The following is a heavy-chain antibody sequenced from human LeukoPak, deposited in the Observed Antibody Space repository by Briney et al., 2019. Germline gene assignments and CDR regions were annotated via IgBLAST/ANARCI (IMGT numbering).Heavy chain of an antibody. V-gene: IGHV1-46*01. CDR1: GYTFTSNY. CDR2: IYPRDGST. CDR3: ARTNVTIFGVVDPRYGMDV. D-gene: IGHD3-3*01. J-gene: IGHJ6*02. Sequence: ASVKVSCKASGYTFTSNYIHWVRQAPGQGLEWMGMIYPRDGSTSYAQKFQGRVTVTRDTSTSTVHMELRSLRSEDTAVYYCARTNVTIFGVVDPRYGMDVWGQGTTVTVSS.